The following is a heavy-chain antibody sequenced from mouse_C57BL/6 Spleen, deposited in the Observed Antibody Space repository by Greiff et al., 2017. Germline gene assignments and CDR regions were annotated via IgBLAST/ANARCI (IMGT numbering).Heavy chain of an antibody. Sequence: VQLQQPGAELVKPGASVKLSCKASGYTFTSYWMQWVKQRPGQGLEWIGEIDPSDSYTNYNQKFKGKATLTVDTSSSTAYMQLSSLTFEDYAVYYCARDYGSSYAMDYWGQGTSVTVSS. CDR2: IDPSDSYT. CDR3: ARDYGSSYAMDY. V-gene: IGHV1-50*01. D-gene: IGHD1-1*01. CDR1: GYTFTSYW. J-gene: IGHJ4*01.